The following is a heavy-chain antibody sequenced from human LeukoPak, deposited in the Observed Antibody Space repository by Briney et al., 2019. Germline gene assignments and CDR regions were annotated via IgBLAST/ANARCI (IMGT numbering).Heavy chain of an antibody. D-gene: IGHD3-10*01. CDR1: GFRFSSYS. Sequence: GGSLRLSCAPSGFRFSSYSTNWVRQAPGKGLEWVSSISSSSSYIYYADSVKGRFTISRDNAKNSLYLQMNSLRAEDTAVYYCARGGSGSYSSDYWGQGTLATVSS. CDR2: ISSSSSYI. CDR3: ARGGSGSYSSDY. V-gene: IGHV3-21*01. J-gene: IGHJ4*02.